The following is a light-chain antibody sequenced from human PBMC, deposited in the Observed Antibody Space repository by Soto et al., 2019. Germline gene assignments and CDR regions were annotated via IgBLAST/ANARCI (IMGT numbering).Light chain of an antibody. V-gene: IGKV3-20*01. Sequence: EIVLTQSPGTLSLSPGERAAISCRASQSITNNYLAWYQQQPGRAHRLLIYGASSRATGIPDRFSGSGSGTDFALTSSRLEPEDFALYYRQQYGYLVTFGGGTKVEIK. J-gene: IGKJ4*01. CDR3: QQYGYLVT. CDR2: GAS. CDR1: QSITNNY.